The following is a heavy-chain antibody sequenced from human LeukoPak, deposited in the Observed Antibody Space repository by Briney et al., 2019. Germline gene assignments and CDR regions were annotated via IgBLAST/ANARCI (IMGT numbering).Heavy chain of an antibody. Sequence: SVKVSCKASGSTFSGYYMDWVQQAPGQGLEWIGRINPNSGDTNYAQKFQGRVTMTRDTSISTAYMELSRLRSDDTAVYYCARFPRKTVTTNYWGQGTLVTVST. CDR2: INPNSGDT. CDR3: ARFPRKTVTTNY. V-gene: IGHV1-2*06. D-gene: IGHD4-17*01. CDR1: GSTFSGYY. J-gene: IGHJ4*02.